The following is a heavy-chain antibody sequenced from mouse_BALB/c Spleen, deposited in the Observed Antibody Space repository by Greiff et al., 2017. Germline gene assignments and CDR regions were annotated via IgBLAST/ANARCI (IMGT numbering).Heavy chain of an antibody. D-gene: IGHD1-1*01. J-gene: IGHJ4*01. CDR2: IYPGNSDT. Sequence: EVKLMESGTVLARPGASVKMSCKASGYTFTSYWMHWVKQRPGQGLEWIGAIYPGNSDTSYNQKFKGKAKLTAVTSTSTAYMELSSLTNEDSAVYYCTRVYYYGSSYYAMDYWGQGTSVTVSS. CDR1: GYTFTSYW. CDR3: TRVYYYGSSYYAMDY. V-gene: IGHV1-5*01.